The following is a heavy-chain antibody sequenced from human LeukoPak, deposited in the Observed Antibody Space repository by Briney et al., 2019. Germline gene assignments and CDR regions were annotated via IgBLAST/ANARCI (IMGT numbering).Heavy chain of an antibody. CDR2: FSGTDGGT. J-gene: IGHJ4*02. Sequence: TGGSLRLSCAASGFTVSSYGTTWVRQAPGKGLEWVSSFSGTDGGTYYADSVKGRFTISRDNSKNTLYLQMNSLRAEDTAVYYCANYGGYGGNSLDYWGQGTLVTVSS. CDR3: ANYGGYGGNSLDY. V-gene: IGHV3-23*01. CDR1: GFTVSSYG. D-gene: IGHD4-23*01.